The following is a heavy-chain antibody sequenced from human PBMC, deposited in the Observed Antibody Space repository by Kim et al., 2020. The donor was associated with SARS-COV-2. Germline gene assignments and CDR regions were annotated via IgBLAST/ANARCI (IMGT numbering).Heavy chain of an antibody. D-gene: IGHD2-15*01. CDR3: ARDGPGVVAAFFDY. J-gene: IGHJ4*02. Sequence: GGSLRLSCAASGFTFSSYSMNWVRQAPGNGLEWVSYISSSSSTIYYADSVKGRFTISRDNAKNSLYLQMNSLRAEDTAVYYCARDGPGVVAAFFDYWGQGTLVTVSS. CDR1: GFTFSSYS. V-gene: IGHV3-48*04. CDR2: ISSSSSTI.